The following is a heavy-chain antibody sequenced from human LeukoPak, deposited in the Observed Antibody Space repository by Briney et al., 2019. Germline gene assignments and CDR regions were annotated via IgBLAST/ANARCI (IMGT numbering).Heavy chain of an antibody. D-gene: IGHD2-15*01. CDR2: ISSTSSYI. CDR1: GFLFGSYS. V-gene: IGHV3-21*01. J-gene: IGHJ6*03. Sequence: GGSLRLSCAASGFLFGSYSVIWVRQAPGKGLEWVSSISSTSSYIFYADSLKGRFTISRDNAKNTLYLQMNSMRAEDTAVYFCARFGGGSCSGSSCYDYYVDAWGKGNTVTVSS. CDR3: ARFGGGSCSGSSCYDYYVDA.